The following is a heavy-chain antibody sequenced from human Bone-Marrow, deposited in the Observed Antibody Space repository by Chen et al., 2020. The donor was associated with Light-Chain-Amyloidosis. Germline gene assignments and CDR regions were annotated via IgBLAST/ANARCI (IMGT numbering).Heavy chain of an antibody. V-gene: IGHV3-21*01. J-gene: IGHJ5*02. CDR2: VTNRSSNI. CDR1: GFTFSNYD. CDR3: ASSAPDPSS. Sequence: EVQLVESGGGLVKPGGSLRLSCAASGFTFSNYDMNWVRQAPGKGLEWISAVTNRSSNIYDADSVRGRFTISRDNAKNSLYLQMNSLSAEDTAMYYCASSAPDPSSWGQGTLVTVSS.